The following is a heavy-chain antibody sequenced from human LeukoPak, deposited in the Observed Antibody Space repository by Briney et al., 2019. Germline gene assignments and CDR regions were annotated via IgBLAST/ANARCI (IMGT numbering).Heavy chain of an antibody. CDR1: GFTFSTYG. CDR2: ISSSGSTI. D-gene: IGHD2-2*01. J-gene: IGHJ4*02. Sequence: PGGSLRLSCAASGFTFSTYGMSWVRQAPGKGLEWVSYISSSGSTIYYADSVKGRFTISRDNAKNSLYLQMNSLRAEDTAVYYCARLKLLWSNYFDYWGQGTLVAVSS. V-gene: IGHV3-48*04. CDR3: ARLKLLWSNYFDY.